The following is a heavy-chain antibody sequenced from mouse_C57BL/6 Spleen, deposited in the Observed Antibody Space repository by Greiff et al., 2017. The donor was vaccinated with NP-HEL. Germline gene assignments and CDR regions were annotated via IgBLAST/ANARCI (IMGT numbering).Heavy chain of an antibody. CDR2: ISYDGSN. Sequence: EVKLQESGPGLVKPSQSLSLTCSVTGYSITSGYYWNWIRQFPGNKLEWMGYISYDGSNNYNPSLKNRISITRDTSKNQFFLKLNSVTTEDTATYYCARDPLYDYDGLYAMDYWGQGTSVTVSS. V-gene: IGHV3-6*01. J-gene: IGHJ4*01. D-gene: IGHD2-4*01. CDR1: GYSITSGYY. CDR3: ARDPLYDYDGLYAMDY.